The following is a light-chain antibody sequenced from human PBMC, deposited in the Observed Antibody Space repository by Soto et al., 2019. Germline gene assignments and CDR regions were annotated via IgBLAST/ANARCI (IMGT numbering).Light chain of an antibody. V-gene: IGKV1-5*01. CDR3: QQYYTYWHM. CDR1: QSISDY. Sequence: DIQMTQSPPTLSASVVDRVIITCRPSQSISDYLAWYKQKPGKAPNLLIYDASNLESGVPSTFSGSGSGTEFTLTISSLKPDDFETYYCQQYYTYWHMFGQGTKVDIK. J-gene: IGKJ1*01. CDR2: DAS.